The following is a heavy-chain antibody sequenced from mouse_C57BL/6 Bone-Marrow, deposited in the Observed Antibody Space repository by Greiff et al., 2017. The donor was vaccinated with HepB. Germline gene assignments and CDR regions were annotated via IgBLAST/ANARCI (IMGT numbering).Heavy chain of an antibody. CDR1: GYTFTDYN. V-gene: IGHV1-18*01. CDR3: AFYYDSSPYYAMDY. Sequence: VQLQQSGPELVKPGASVKIPCKASGYTFTDYNMDWVKQSHGKSLEWIGDINPNNGGTIYNQKFKGKATLTVDKSSSTAYMELRSLTSEDTAVYYCAFYYDSSPYYAMDYWGQGTSVTVSS. J-gene: IGHJ4*01. D-gene: IGHD1-1*01. CDR2: INPNNGGT.